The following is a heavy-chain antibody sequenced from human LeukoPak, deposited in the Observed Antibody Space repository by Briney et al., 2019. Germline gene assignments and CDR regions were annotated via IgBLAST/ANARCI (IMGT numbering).Heavy chain of an antibody. J-gene: IGHJ3*02. V-gene: IGHV4-61*02. CDR1: GGSISSGSYY. Sequence: SLTLSLTCTVSGGSISSGSYYWSWIRQPAGKGLEWIGRIYTSGSTNYNPSLKSRVTISVDTSKNQFSLKLSSVTAADTAVYYCARDRDAFDIWGQGTMVTVSS. CDR2: IYTSGST. CDR3: ARDRDAFDI.